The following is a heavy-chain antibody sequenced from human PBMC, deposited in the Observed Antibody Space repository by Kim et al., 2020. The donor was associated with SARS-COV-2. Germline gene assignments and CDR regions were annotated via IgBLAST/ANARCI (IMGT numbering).Heavy chain of an antibody. CDR1: GFTFSSYE. Sequence: GGSLRLSCAASGFTFSSYEMNWVRQAPGKGLEWVSYISSSGSTIYYADSVKGRFTISRDNAKNSLYLQMNSLRAEDTAVYYCARDLTLGDTAMVTYYYYGMDVWGQGTTVTVSS. J-gene: IGHJ6*02. D-gene: IGHD5-18*01. CDR2: ISSSGSTI. V-gene: IGHV3-48*03. CDR3: ARDLTLGDTAMVTYYYYGMDV.